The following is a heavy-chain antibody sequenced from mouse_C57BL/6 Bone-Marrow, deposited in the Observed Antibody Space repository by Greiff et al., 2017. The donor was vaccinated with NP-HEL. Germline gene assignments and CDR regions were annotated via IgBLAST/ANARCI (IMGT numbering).Heavy chain of an antibody. CDR2: ISSGGSYT. D-gene: IGHD3-2*02. Sequence: EVQLVESGGDLVKPGGSLKLSCAASGFTFSSYGMSWVRQTPDKRLEWVATISSGGSYTYYPDSVKGRFTISRDNAKNTLYLQMSSLKSEDTAMYYCARQLRLRAYWGQGTLVTVSA. CDR3: ARQLRLRAY. V-gene: IGHV5-6*01. J-gene: IGHJ3*01. CDR1: GFTFSSYG.